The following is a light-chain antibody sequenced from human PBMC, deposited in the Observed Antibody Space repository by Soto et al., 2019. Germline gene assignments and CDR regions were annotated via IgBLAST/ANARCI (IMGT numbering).Light chain of an antibody. J-gene: IGKJ5*01. CDR1: QSVSTY. CDR2: DAS. CDR3: QQRRSWPPTIT. Sequence: IVRTQSPATLSVSPGERATLSCRASQSVSTYLAWYQQRPGQAPRLLIYDASYRATDIPPRFSGSGSGTDFTLTISSLEPEDFAVYYCQQRRSWPPTITFGQGTRLEIK. V-gene: IGKV3-11*01.